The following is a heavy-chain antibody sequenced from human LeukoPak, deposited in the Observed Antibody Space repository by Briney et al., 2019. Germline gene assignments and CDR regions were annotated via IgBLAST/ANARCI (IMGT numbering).Heavy chain of an antibody. Sequence: PSETLSLTCTVSGGFVNSSSYYWGWIRQPPGTGLEWIGSIYHSGSTYYNPSLKSRVTISVDTSKNQFSLKLSSVTAADTAVYYCARSGVDCSSTSCFDWFDPWGQGTLVTVSS. CDR3: ARSGVDCSSTSCFDWFDP. D-gene: IGHD2-2*01. V-gene: IGHV4-39*07. CDR2: IYHSGST. J-gene: IGHJ5*02. CDR1: GGFVNSSSYY.